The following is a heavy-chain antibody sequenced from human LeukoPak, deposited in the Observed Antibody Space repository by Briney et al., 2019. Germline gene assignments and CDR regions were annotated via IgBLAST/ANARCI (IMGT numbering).Heavy chain of an antibody. D-gene: IGHD1-1*01. J-gene: IGHJ3*02. CDR1: GYTFTSYY. CDR3: ARVFETTGVAFDI. CDR2: ISAYNGNT. V-gene: IGHV1-18*04. Sequence: GASVKVSCKASGYTFTSYYMHWVRQAPGQGLEWMGWISAYNGNTNYAQKLQGRVTMTTDTSTSTAYMELRSLRSDDTAVYYCARVFETTGVAFDIWGQGTMVTVSS.